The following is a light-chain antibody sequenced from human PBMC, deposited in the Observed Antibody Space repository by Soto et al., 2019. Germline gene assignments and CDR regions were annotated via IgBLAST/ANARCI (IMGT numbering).Light chain of an antibody. J-gene: IGKJ1*01. CDR1: QGVTTN. V-gene: IGKV3-15*01. CDR3: QQYNNWPWT. Sequence: EIVMTQSPATLSVSPGERATLSCRAGQGVTTNFAWYQQKSGQSPRLLIYDVSTRATGVPARFSGSGSGTEFTLTISSLQSEEFAVYYCQQYNNWPWTVGQGTKVDIK. CDR2: DVS.